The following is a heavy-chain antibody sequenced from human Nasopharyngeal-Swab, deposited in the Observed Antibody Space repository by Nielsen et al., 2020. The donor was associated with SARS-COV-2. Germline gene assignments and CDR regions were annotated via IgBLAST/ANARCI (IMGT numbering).Heavy chain of an antibody. Sequence: AGSLRSSCAASGFTFSSYSMNWVRQAPGKGLEWVSFISSSGSHKYYADSMKGRFTISRDNAKSSLYLQLSSLRAEDTAVYYCARVEEYYYGSGSLSDNWGQGTLVTVSS. CDR1: GFTFSSYS. J-gene: IGHJ4*02. CDR3: ARVEEYYYGSGSLSDN. D-gene: IGHD3-10*01. CDR2: ISSSGSHK. V-gene: IGHV3-21*01.